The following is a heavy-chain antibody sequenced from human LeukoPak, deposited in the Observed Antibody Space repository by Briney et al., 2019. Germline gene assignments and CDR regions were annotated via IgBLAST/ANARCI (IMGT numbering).Heavy chain of an antibody. CDR3: ARTPSHYYDYDY. J-gene: IGHJ4*02. V-gene: IGHV1-69*05. D-gene: IGHD3-10*01. Sequence: ASVKVSCKASGGTFSSYAISWVRQAPGQGLERMGGIIPIFGTANYAQKLQGRVTMTTDTSTSTAYMELRSLRSDDTAVYYCARTPSHYYDYDYWGQGTLVTVSS. CDR1: GGTFSSYA. CDR2: IIPIFGTA.